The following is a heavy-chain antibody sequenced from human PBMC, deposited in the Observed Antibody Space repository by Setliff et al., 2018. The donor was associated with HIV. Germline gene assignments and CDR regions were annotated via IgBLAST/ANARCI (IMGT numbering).Heavy chain of an antibody. CDR1: GGTFNNYV. V-gene: IGHV1-69*11. D-gene: IGHD3-16*01. CDR2: IIPILDTT. CDR3: ARDLDEAVKDADNYVPLDL. Sequence: GASVKVSCKAAGGTFNNYVFSWVRKAPGRGLEWIGTIIPILDTTNYAQKFQDRVTITTDESTSTAYMELRSLTSEDTAVYYCARDLDEAVKDADNYVPLDLWGQGTLVTVPQ. J-gene: IGHJ5*02.